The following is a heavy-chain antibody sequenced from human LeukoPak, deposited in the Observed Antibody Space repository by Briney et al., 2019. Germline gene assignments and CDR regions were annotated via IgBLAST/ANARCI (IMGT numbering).Heavy chain of an antibody. CDR2: ISYDGNYK. J-gene: IGHJ4*02. V-gene: IGHV3-30-3*01. D-gene: IGHD2-2*01. CDR1: GFTFRSYT. CDR3: ARGEWVECRSRSRLFDFDY. Sequence: PSGGSLRLSCAASGFTFRSYTLHWVRQAPGKGLEWVALISYDGNYKEYADSVKGRFTISRDNSKNTLYVQMNSLRADDTAIYYCARGEWVECRSRSRLFDFDYWGQGTLVTVSS.